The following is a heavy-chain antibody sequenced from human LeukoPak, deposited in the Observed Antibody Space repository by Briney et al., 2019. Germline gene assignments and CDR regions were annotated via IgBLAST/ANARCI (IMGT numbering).Heavy chain of an antibody. Sequence: PSETLSLTCAVYGGSSSGYCWSWARQPSGKGLEWVGEIDHNGNTDYNPALKSRVTISVDTSKSLLSLKLISVTAADTAVYYCARASNPGSKWPPHHWGPGKLVTVSS. J-gene: IGHJ5*02. CDR2: IDHNGNT. CDR1: GGSSSGYC. D-gene: IGHD5-12*01. CDR3: ARASNPGSKWPPHH. V-gene: IGHV4-34*01.